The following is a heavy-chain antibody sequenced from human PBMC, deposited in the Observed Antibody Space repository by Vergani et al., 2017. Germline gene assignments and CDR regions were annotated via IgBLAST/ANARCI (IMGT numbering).Heavy chain of an antibody. V-gene: IGHV3-7*01. Sequence: EVQLVESGGGLVQPGGSLRLSCAASGFTFSSYWMTWVRQAPGKGLEWVANIKKDGSEKNYVDSVKGRFTISRENAKNSLYMQMNSLRAEDTAVYYCARDADTAMVVYYFDYWGQGTLVTVSS. CDR1: GFTFSSYW. CDR2: IKKDGSEK. CDR3: ARDADTAMVVYYFDY. J-gene: IGHJ4*02. D-gene: IGHD5-18*01.